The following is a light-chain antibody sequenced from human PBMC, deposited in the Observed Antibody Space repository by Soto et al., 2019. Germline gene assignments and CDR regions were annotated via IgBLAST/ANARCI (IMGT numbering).Light chain of an antibody. Sequence: EMLMTQSPSTLSVSPGERVTLSCRASQSIRNNLAWYQQKPGQAPRLLIYGASTRATGVPARFRGSGSGTEFTLTISSLQSEDFAVYHCQHYNSWPRTFGQGTKVESK. CDR2: GAS. J-gene: IGKJ1*01. V-gene: IGKV3-15*01. CDR1: QSIRNN. CDR3: QHYNSWPRT.